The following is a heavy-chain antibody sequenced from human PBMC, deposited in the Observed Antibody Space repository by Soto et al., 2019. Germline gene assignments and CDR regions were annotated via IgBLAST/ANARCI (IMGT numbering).Heavy chain of an antibody. Sequence: ASVKVSCKASGYTFTSYYMHWVRQAPGQGLEWMGIINPSGGSTSYAQKFQGRVTMTRDTSTSTVYIELSSLRSEDTAVYYCARDRFGQQLVIWFDPWGQGTLVTVSS. CDR1: GYTFTSYY. V-gene: IGHV1-46*01. CDR3: ARDRFGQQLVIWFDP. CDR2: INPSGGST. D-gene: IGHD6-13*01. J-gene: IGHJ5*02.